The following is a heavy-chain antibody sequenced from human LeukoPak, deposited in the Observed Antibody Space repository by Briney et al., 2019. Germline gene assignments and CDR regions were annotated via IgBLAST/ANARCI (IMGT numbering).Heavy chain of an antibody. Sequence: SETLSLTCTVSGSIIGYYWSWIRPPPGKGLEWIGYIYTSGSTNYNPSLASRVTISVDTSNNQFSLDLSSVTAADTAVYYCARQKCTSTSCLTKNAFDIWGQGTMVTVSS. D-gene: IGHD2-2*01. V-gene: IGHV4-4*09. CDR1: GSIIGYY. CDR3: ARQKCTSTSCLTKNAFDI. CDR2: IYTSGST. J-gene: IGHJ3*02.